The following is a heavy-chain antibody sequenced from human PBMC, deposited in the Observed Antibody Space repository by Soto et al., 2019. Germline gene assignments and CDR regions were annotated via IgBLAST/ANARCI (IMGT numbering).Heavy chain of an antibody. J-gene: IGHJ4*02. D-gene: IGHD3-9*01. CDR1: GYTFTGYA. V-gene: IGHV1-3*01. CDR2: INAGNGNT. Sequence: ASVKVSCKASGYTFTGYAMHWVRQAPGQRLEWMGWINAGNGNTKYSQKFQGRVTITRDTSASTAYMELSSLRSEDTAVYYCARGPLLRYFDWLSIPSYYFDYWGQGTLVTVPQ. CDR3: ARGPLLRYFDWLSIPSYYFDY.